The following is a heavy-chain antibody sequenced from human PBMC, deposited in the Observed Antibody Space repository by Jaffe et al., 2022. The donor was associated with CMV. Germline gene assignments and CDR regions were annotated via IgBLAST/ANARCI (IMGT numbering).Heavy chain of an antibody. CDR2: INPSGGST. D-gene: IGHD4-17*01. J-gene: IGHJ6*03. CDR3: ARSPYGDYGYYYYYMDV. CDR1: GYTFTSYY. V-gene: IGHV1-46*01. Sequence: QVQLVQSGAEVKKPGASVKVSCKASGYTFTSYYMHWVRQAPGQGLEWMGIINPSGGSTSYAQKFQGRVTMTRDTSTSTVYMELSSLRSEDTAVYYCARSPYGDYGYYYYYMDVWGKGTTVTVSS.